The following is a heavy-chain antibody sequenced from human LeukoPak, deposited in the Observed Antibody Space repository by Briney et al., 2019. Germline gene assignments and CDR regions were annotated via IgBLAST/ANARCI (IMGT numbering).Heavy chain of an antibody. V-gene: IGHV4-4*09. CDR1: GGSVNSYY. J-gene: IGHJ3*02. D-gene: IGHD7-27*01. CDR3: AKILGSGVWYGFDI. CDR2: IYTTGRT. Sequence: PSETLSLTCSVSGGSVNSYYWSWIRQPPGKGLEWIGYIYTTGRTNYNPSLKSRVTISVDTSKNQFSLKLSSVTAADTAMYYCAKILGSGVWYGFDIWGQGTMVTVSS.